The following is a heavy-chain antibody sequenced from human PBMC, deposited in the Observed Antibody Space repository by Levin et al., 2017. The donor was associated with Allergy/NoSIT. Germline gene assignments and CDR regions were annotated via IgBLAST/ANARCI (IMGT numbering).Heavy chain of an antibody. J-gene: IGHJ4*02. CDR1: GYSFTSYW. CDR3: ARQGRDYYDSSFKS. Sequence: ASVKVSCKGSGYSFTSYWIGWVRQMPGKGLEWMGIIYPGDSDTRYSPSFQGQVTISADKSISTAYLQWSSLKASDTAMYYCARQGRDYYDSSFKSWGQGTLVTVSS. V-gene: IGHV5-51*01. D-gene: IGHD3-22*01. CDR2: IYPGDSDT.